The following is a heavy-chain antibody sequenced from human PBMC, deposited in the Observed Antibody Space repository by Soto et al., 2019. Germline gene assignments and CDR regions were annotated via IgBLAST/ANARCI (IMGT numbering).Heavy chain of an antibody. J-gene: IGHJ6*02. V-gene: IGHV3-30*18. D-gene: IGHD3-9*01. CDR2: ISYDGSNK. CDR3: ANGKGQRYSLYYYGMDV. Sequence: PGGSLRLSCAASGFTFSSYGMHWVRQAPGKGLEWVAVISYDGSNKYYADSVKGRFTISRDNSKNTLYLQMNSLRAEDTAVYYCANGKGQRYSLYYYGMDVWGQGTTVTVSS. CDR1: GFTFSSYG.